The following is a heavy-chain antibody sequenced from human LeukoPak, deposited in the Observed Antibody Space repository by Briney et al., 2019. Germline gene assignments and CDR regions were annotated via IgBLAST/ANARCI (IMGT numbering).Heavy chain of an antibody. J-gene: IGHJ4*02. CDR1: GGTFSSYT. D-gene: IGHD4-17*01. CDR3: ARGGLGMTTVTKFDY. V-gene: IGHV1-69*02. Sequence: ASVKVSCKASGGTFSSYTISWVRQAPGQGLEWMGRIIPILGIANYAQKFQGRVTITADKSTSTAYMELSSLRSEDTVVYYCARGGLGMTTVTKFDYWGQGTLVTVSS. CDR2: IIPILGIA.